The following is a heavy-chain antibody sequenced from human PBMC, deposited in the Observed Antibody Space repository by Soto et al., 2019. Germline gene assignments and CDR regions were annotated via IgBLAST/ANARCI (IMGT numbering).Heavy chain of an antibody. CDR2: IYYSGST. J-gene: IGHJ4*02. Sequence: QLQLQESGPGLVKPSETLSLTCTVSGGSISSSSYYWGWIRQPPGKGLEWTGSIYYSGSTYYNPSLKSRVTISVDTSKNQFSLKLSSVTAADTAVYYCARHLNWFYYFDYWGQGTLVTVSS. CDR3: ARHLNWFYYFDY. CDR1: GGSISSSSYY. V-gene: IGHV4-39*01. D-gene: IGHD2-8*02.